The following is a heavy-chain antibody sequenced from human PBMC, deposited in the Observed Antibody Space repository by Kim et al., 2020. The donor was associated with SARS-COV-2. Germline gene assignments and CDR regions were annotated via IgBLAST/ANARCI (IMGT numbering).Heavy chain of an antibody. CDR3: AKAGGIFDC. D-gene: IGHD3-16*01. CDR1: GFTFSSYA. V-gene: IGHV3-23*01. J-gene: IGHJ4*02. Sequence: GESLRLSCAASGFTFSSYAMTWVRQAPEKGLEWVSTITDSDGRTYSDSVRGRFTISRDNSKNTLYLQMSSLRAEDTAVYYCAKAGGIFDCWGQGTLVTVSS. CDR2: ITDSDGRT.